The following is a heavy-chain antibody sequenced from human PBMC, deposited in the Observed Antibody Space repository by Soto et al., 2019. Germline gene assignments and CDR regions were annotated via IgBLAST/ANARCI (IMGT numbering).Heavy chain of an antibody. D-gene: IGHD6-13*01. CDR3: AKISSDSSSPPIDL. V-gene: IGHV3-23*01. CDR2: ISGSGGST. J-gene: IGHJ2*01. CDR1: GFTFSSYA. Sequence: PGGSLRLSCAASGFTFSSYAMSWVRQAPGKGLEWVSAISGSGGSTYYADSVKGRFTFSRDNSKNTLYLQMNSLRAEDTAVYYCAKISSDSSSPPIDLWGRGTLVTVSS.